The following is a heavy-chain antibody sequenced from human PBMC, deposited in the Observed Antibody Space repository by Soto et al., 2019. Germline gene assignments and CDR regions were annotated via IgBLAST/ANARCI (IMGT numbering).Heavy chain of an antibody. Sequence: SETLSLTCSVSRAFINSGGFYYSWIRQPPGKGLEWLGYIFHSGSTLYNPSLRGRLTLSADTSRNQLSLYLTSVTAADTAVYFCIRAAITDHWFDPWRQALLVTVPP. J-gene: IGHJ5*02. CDR3: IRAAITDHWFDP. CDR1: RAFINSGGFY. D-gene: IGHD2-21*02. CDR2: IFHSGST. V-gene: IGHV4-31*03.